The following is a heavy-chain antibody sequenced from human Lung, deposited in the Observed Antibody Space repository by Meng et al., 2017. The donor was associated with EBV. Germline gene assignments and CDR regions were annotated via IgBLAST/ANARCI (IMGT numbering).Heavy chain of an antibody. Sequence: EVQLVESGGDLVERXGSLRLSCAASGFLFSTYAMTWVRQAPGQGLEWVSTISPYGASTYLADSVKGRFTISRDNSNNTLYLQMNSLRAEDTAVYLCAKDPRTFDTWGQGTVVTVSS. CDR3: AKDPRTFDT. V-gene: IGHV3-23*04. CDR1: GFLFSTYA. J-gene: IGHJ5*02. CDR2: ISPYGAST.